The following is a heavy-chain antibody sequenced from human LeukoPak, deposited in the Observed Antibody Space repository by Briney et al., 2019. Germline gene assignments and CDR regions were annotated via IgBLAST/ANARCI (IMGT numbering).Heavy chain of an antibody. D-gene: IGHD1-1*01. J-gene: IGHJ4*02. CDR2: INGRGTYI. Sequence: PGGSLRLSCAASGFTFSDYFMSWVRQAPGKGLEWLSYINGRGTYIDYAESLKGRITISRDNAQNSLYLQMNSLRVEDTAMYYCARSGREATEIDYWGQGTLVTVSS. CDR1: GFTFSDYF. CDR3: ARSGREATEIDY. V-gene: IGHV3-11*06.